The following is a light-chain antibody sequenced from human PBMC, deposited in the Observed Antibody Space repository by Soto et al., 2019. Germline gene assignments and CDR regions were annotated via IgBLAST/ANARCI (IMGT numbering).Light chain of an antibody. V-gene: IGLV2-14*02. CDR3: CSLTTSHTYV. Sequence: QSALTQPASVSGSPGQSITISCTGTSSDVGSYNLVSWYQQHPGQAPKVMIYHVTYRPSGVSNRYSGSKSGNSASLTISGLQADDEADYYCCSLTTSHTYVFGSGTKVTVL. CDR2: HVT. CDR1: SSDVGSYNL. J-gene: IGLJ1*01.